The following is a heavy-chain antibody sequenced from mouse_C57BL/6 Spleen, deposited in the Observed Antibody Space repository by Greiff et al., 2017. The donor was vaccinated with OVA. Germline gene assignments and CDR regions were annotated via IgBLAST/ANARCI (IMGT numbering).Heavy chain of an antibody. CDR3: ASFYYGNYGDY. CDR2: ISYDGSN. D-gene: IGHD2-1*01. V-gene: IGHV3-6*01. J-gene: IGHJ2*01. CDR1: GYSITSGYY. Sequence: DVQLQESGPGLVKPSQSLSLTCSVTGYSITSGYYWNWIRQFPGNKLEWMGYISYDGSNNYNPSLKNRISITRDTSKNQFFLKLNSVTTEDTATYYCASFYYGNYGDYWGQGTTLTVSS.